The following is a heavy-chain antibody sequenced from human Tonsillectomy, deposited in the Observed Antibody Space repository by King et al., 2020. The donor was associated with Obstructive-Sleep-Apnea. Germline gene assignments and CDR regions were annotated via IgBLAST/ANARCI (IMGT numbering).Heavy chain of an antibody. CDR3: ARDHPSIGELSTH. Sequence: QLQESGPGLVKPSETLSLTCTVSGGSISSYYWSWIRQPAGKGLEWIGRIYPSGSTNYNPSLKSRVTMSVDTSKNQFSLKLSAVTAADTAVYYCARDHPSIGELSTHWGQGTLVTVSS. J-gene: IGHJ4*02. CDR1: GGSISSYY. V-gene: IGHV4-4*07. CDR2: IYPSGST. D-gene: IGHD3-10*01.